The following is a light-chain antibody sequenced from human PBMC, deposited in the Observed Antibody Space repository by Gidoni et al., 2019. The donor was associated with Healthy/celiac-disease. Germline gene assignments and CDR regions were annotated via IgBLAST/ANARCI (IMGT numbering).Light chain of an antibody. V-gene: IGKV1-39*01. J-gene: IGKJ4*01. Sequence: DIQITQSPSSLSSSVGDRVTITCRASQSISSYFNWYQQKPGKAPQLLIYAASSLQSGVPSRFSGSGSGIAFTLTIISLQPEDFATYYCQQSYSTLTFXGXTKLEIK. CDR3: QQSYSTLT. CDR2: AAS. CDR1: QSISSY.